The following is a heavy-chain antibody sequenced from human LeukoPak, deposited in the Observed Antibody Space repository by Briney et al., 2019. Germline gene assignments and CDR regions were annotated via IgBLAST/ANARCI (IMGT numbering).Heavy chain of an antibody. CDR3: ARVQIRRITISNWFDP. CDR2: IIPIFGTA. Sequence: ASVKVSCKASRGTFSSYAISWVRQAPGQGLEWMGGIIPIFGTANYEQKFQGRVTITADEYTSTAYMELSSLRSEDTAVYYCARVQIRRITISNWFDPWGQGTLVTVSS. V-gene: IGHV1-69*13. J-gene: IGHJ5*02. D-gene: IGHD3-3*01. CDR1: RGTFSSYA.